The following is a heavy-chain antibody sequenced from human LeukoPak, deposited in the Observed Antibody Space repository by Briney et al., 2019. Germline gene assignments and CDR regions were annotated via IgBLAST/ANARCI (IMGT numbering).Heavy chain of an antibody. CDR3: ALNDYGDGLGY. V-gene: IGHV1-2*03. CDR1: GYTFTVYY. J-gene: IGHJ4*02. D-gene: IGHD4-17*01. Sequence: LGASLTVSCTASGYTFTVYYIHWVRQAPGQGLEWMGWINPNSGGTNYAQRFQGRVTMTRDTSFSTAYMELSRLRSDDTAVYYCALNDYGDGLGYWGQGTLVTVFS. CDR2: INPNSGGT.